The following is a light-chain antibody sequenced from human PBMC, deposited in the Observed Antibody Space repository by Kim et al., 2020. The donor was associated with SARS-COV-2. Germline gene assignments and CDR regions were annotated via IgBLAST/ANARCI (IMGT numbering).Light chain of an antibody. CDR3: QQYNNWPPWT. J-gene: IGKJ1*01. Sequence: SSGERATLSCRASQSVRSDLAWYQQKPGQTPRLLIYGASTRATGIPARFSGSGSGTEFTLTISSLQSEDFAVYYCQQYNNWPPWTFGPGTKVDIK. V-gene: IGKV3-15*01. CDR1: QSVRSD. CDR2: GAS.